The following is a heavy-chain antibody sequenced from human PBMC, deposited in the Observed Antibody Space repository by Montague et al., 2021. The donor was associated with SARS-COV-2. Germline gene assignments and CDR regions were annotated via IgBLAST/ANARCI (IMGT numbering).Heavy chain of an antibody. J-gene: IGHJ4*02. CDR1: GGSFSGYY. D-gene: IGHD3-10*01. CDR3: ARGSSSRVMVRGKLQY. CDR2: INHSGST. Sequence: SETLSLTCAVYGGSFSGYYWSWIRQPPGKGLEWIGEINHSGSTNYNPSLKSRVTISRDTSKRQFSLKLSSVTAADTAVYYCARGSSSRVMVRGKLQYWGQGALVIVSS. V-gene: IGHV4-34*01.